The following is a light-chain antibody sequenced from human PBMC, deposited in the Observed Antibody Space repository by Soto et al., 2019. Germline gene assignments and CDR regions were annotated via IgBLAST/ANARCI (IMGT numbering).Light chain of an antibody. V-gene: IGLV2-11*01. CDR3: CSYAGSHFL. CDR1: SSDVGGYNY. J-gene: IGLJ2*01. CDR2: DVS. Sequence: QSALTQPRSVSGSPGQSVTISCTGTSSDVGGYNYVSWYQQHPGKAPKLMIYDVSQRPSGVPDRFSGSKSGNTASLTISGLQAEDEGDYFCCSYAGSHFLFGGGTKLTVL.